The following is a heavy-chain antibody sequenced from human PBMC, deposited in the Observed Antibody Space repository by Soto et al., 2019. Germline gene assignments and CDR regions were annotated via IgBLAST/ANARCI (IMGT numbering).Heavy chain of an antibody. J-gene: IGHJ4*02. Sequence: AXVKVSCKASGYTFTSYAMHWVRQAPGQRLEWMGWINAGNGNTKYSQKFQGRVTITRDTSASTAYMELSSLRSEDTAVYYCAATPQYSSGASGFDYWGQGTLVTVSS. CDR1: GYTFTSYA. CDR3: AATPQYSSGASGFDY. D-gene: IGHD6-19*01. V-gene: IGHV1-3*01. CDR2: INAGNGNT.